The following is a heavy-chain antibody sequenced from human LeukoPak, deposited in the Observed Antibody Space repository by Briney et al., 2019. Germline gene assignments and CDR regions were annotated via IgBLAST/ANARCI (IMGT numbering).Heavy chain of an antibody. Sequence: GRSLRLSCAASGFTFSSYGMHWVRQAPGKGLEWVAVIWYDGSNKYYADSVKGRFTISRDNSKNTLYLQMNSLRAEDTAVYYCAKGGYTSSCCYWGQGTLVTVSS. J-gene: IGHJ4*02. D-gene: IGHD6-19*01. CDR2: IWYDGSNK. CDR3: AKGGYTSSCCY. CDR1: GFTFSSYG. V-gene: IGHV3-33*06.